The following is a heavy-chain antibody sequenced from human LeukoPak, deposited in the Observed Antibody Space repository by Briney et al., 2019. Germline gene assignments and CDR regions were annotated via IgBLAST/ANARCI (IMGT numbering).Heavy chain of an antibody. CDR1: GYTFTSYY. CDR3: ARGGGRGYCSGGSCQATDY. V-gene: IGHV1-46*01. Sequence: ASVKVSCKASGYTFTSYYMHWVRQAPGQGLEWMGIINPSGGSTSYAQKFQGRVTMTRDMSTSTVYMELSSLRSEDTAVYYCARGGGRGYCSGGSCQATDYWGQGTLVTVSS. CDR2: INPSGGST. D-gene: IGHD2-15*01. J-gene: IGHJ4*02.